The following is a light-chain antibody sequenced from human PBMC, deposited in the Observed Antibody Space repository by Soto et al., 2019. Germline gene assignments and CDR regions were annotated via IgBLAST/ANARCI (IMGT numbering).Light chain of an antibody. J-gene: IGLJ2*01. CDR2: EGS. V-gene: IGLV2-23*01. CDR3: CSYAGSSTLV. Sequence: SALTQPASVSGSPGQSITISCTGTSSDVGSYNLVSWYQQHPGKAPKLMIYEGSKRPSGVSNRFSGSKSGNTASLTISGLQAEDDADYYCCSYAGSSTLVFGGGTQLTVL. CDR1: SSDVGSYNL.